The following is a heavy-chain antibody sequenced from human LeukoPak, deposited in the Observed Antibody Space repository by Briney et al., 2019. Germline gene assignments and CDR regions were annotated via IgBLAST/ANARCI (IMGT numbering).Heavy chain of an antibody. J-gene: IGHJ4*02. CDR1: GGTFSSYA. D-gene: IGHD3-22*01. CDR3: ARGADSSGYPFDY. CDR2: IIPIFGIA. Sequence: SVKVSCKASGGTFSSYAISWVRQAPGQGLEWMGRIIPIFGIANYAQKFQGRVTIAADKSTSTAYMELSSLRSEDTAVYYCARGADSSGYPFDYWGQGTLVTVSS. V-gene: IGHV1-69*04.